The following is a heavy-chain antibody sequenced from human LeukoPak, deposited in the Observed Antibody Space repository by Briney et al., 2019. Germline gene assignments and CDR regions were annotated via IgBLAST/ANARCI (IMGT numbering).Heavy chain of an antibody. V-gene: IGHV3-74*01. CDR3: ARVDWNIDH. CDR1: GFTFSSYW. CDR2: IDNGGSST. Sequence: GGSLRLSCAASGFTFSSYWMHWVRQAPGRGLVWVSRIDNGGSSTNYADSVRGRFTISRDNAKNTLYLQMDSLRAEDTAVYYCARVDWNIDHWGQGTLVTVSS. J-gene: IGHJ4*02. D-gene: IGHD1/OR15-1a*01.